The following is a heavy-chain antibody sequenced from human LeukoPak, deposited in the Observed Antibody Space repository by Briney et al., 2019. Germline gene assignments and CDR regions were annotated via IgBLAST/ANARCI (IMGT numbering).Heavy chain of an antibody. CDR1: GFTFSSYS. J-gene: IGHJ4*02. V-gene: IGHV3-48*01. Sequence: GGSLRLSCAAPGFTFSSYSMNWVRQAPGKGLEWVSYISSSSSTIYYADSVKGRFTISRDNAKNSLYLQMNSLRAEDTAVYYCARIHSSGWYRRVDYFDYWGQGTLVTVSS. CDR3: ARIHSSGWYRRVDYFDY. CDR2: ISSSSSTI. D-gene: IGHD6-19*01.